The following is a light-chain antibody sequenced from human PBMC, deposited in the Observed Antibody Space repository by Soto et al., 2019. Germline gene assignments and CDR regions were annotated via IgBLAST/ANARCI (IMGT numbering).Light chain of an antibody. CDR3: QYWWT. Sequence: EIVMTQSPATLSVSPGERATLSCRASQSVSSNLAWYQQKPGQAPRLLIYGASTRATGIPGRFSGSGSGTDFTLTISSLQSEDAAVCYCQYWWTFGQGTKV. CDR1: QSVSSN. CDR2: GAS. V-gene: IGKV3-15*01. J-gene: IGKJ1*01.